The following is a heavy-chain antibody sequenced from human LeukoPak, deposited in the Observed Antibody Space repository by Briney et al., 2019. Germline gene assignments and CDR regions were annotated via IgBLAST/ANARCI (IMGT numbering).Heavy chain of an antibody. CDR3: ARGPSSGWGTFDF. Sequence: GGSLRLSCVASGFTFSSYSMNWVRQAPGKGLEWVSSISSTSDYISYADSVKGRFTISRDNAKNSLYLQMNSLTAEDTSVYFCARGPSSGWGTFDFWGQGTLVTVSS. J-gene: IGHJ4*02. CDR2: ISSTSDYI. V-gene: IGHV3-21*06. D-gene: IGHD6-19*01. CDR1: GFTFSSYS.